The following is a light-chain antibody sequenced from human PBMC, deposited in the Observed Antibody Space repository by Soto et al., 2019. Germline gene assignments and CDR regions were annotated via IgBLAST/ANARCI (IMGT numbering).Light chain of an antibody. CDR1: QTVDRY. CDR3: QQYNNWPPLT. V-gene: IGKV3D-15*01. J-gene: IGKJ4*01. Sequence: VVLTHSPYTLSLSPLETATLSFRSSQTVDRYVAWYQQKVGQAPRLLIYGASTRATGIPARFSGSGSGTEFTLTISSLQSEDFAVYYCQQYNNWPPLTFGGGTKVDIK. CDR2: GAS.